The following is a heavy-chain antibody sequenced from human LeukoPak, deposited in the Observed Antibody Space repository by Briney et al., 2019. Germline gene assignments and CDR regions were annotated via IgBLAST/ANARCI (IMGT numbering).Heavy chain of an antibody. V-gene: IGHV3-23*01. J-gene: IGHJ5*02. CDR1: GFTFSSYA. Sequence: PGGSLRLSCAASGFTFSSYAMSWVRQAPGKGLEWVSAISGSGGSTYYADSLKGRFTISRDNSKSTLYLQMNSLRAEDTAVYYCAKVERGYSYGIGYNWFDPWGQGTLVTVSS. CDR2: ISGSGGST. CDR3: AKVERGYSYGIGYNWFDP. D-gene: IGHD5-18*01.